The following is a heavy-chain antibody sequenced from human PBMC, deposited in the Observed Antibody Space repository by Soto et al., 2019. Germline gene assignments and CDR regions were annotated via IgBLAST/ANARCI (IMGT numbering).Heavy chain of an antibody. CDR3: ARELQWELLPDYYYYYGMDV. CDR1: GFTFSSYG. V-gene: IGHV3-33*01. Sequence: PGGSLRLSCAASGFTFSSYGMHWVRQAPGKGLEWAAVIWYDGSNKYYADSVKGRFTISRDNSKNTLYLQMNSLRAEDTAVYYCARELQWELLPDYYYYYGMDVWGQGTTVPVSS. J-gene: IGHJ6*02. CDR2: IWYDGSNK. D-gene: IGHD1-26*01.